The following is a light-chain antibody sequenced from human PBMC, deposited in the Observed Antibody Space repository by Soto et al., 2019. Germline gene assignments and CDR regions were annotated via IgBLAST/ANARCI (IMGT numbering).Light chain of an antibody. J-gene: IGKJ1*01. Sequence: EFVMTQSPATLSVSPGERATLSCRAAQSIRSLLAWYQHKPGQAPRLLIYGASNRATGIPDRFSGSRSGTDFTLTISRLEPEDFAVYYCQQYGSSGTFGQGTKVDI. CDR2: GAS. CDR1: QSIRSL. V-gene: IGKV3-20*01. CDR3: QQYGSSGT.